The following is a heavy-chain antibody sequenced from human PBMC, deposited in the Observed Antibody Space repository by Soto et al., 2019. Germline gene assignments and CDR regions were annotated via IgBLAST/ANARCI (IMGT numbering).Heavy chain of an antibody. CDR1: GLTFSSYA. D-gene: IGHD1-26*01. J-gene: IGHJ4*02. CDR2: ISGSGGST. CDR3: AKRGSGSYYID. Sequence: EVQLLESGGGMVQPGGSLRLSCAASGLTFSSYAMSWVRQAPGKGLERVSVISGSGGSTYYADSVKGRFTISRDNSKNTLYLQMNSLRAEDTAVYYCAKRGSGSYYIDSGQGTLVTVSS. V-gene: IGHV3-23*01.